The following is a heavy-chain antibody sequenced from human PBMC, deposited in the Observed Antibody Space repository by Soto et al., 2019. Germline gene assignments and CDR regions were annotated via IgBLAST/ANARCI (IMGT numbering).Heavy chain of an antibody. J-gene: IGHJ6*03. V-gene: IGHV1-18*01. D-gene: IGHD3-10*01. Sequence: QVQLVQSGDEMRKPGASVKVSCQASGYTFSNYGITWVRQAPGQGLEWMGWISAQNGNSKYAQSLKGRLNLTTDTFTSAAHMELRSRRSDDTAVYYCARDWYFYGSGSPNHMDVWGKGTTVSVSS. CDR1: GYTFSNYG. CDR3: ARDWYFYGSGSPNHMDV. CDR2: ISAQNGNS.